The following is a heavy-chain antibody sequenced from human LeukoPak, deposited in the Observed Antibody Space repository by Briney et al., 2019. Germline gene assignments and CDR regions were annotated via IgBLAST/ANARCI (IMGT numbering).Heavy chain of an antibody. CDR1: GGSISSGGYY. Sequence: SQTLSLTCTVSGGSISSGGYYWTWIRQPAGKGLEWIGRIYSSGSTNYNPSLKSRVTMSVDTSKNQFSLKLSSVTAADTAVYYCARNGWSRGAFDIWGQGTMVTVSS. J-gene: IGHJ3*02. CDR2: IYSSGST. CDR3: ARNGWSRGAFDI. D-gene: IGHD2-15*01. V-gene: IGHV4-61*02.